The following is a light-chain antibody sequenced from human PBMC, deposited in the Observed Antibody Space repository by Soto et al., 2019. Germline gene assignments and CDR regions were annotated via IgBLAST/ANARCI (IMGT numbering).Light chain of an antibody. V-gene: IGKV1-39*01. CDR2: AAS. CDR3: QQSYSTTWT. J-gene: IGKJ1*01. CDR1: QNIRTY. Sequence: DLQMTQSPSYLSASVGDRVNIACRASQNIRTYLNWYQQKPGQAPRLLIYAASSLQSGVPSRFSGSGSGTDFTLTITSLQPEDFATYHCQQSYSTTWTFGQGTKVEIK.